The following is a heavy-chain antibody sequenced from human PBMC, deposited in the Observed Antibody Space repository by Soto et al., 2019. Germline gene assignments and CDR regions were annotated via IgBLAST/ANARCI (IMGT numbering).Heavy chain of an antibody. J-gene: IGHJ1*01. CDR2: IRSKAYGGTT. V-gene: IGHV3-49*04. CDR3: TREFYGDYYQN. Sequence: GSLRLSCTASGFTFGDYAMSWVRQAPGKGLEWVGFIRSKAYGGTTEYAASVKGRFTISRDDSKSIAYLQMNSLKTEDTAVYYCTREFYGDYYQNWRKGTLVTVSS. CDR1: GFTFGDYA. D-gene: IGHD3-16*01.